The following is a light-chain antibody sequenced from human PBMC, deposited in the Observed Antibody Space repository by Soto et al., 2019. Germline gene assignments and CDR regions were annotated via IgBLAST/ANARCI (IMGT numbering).Light chain of an antibody. CDR3: CSYAGSWRV. CDR1: SSDVGSYNL. V-gene: IGLV2-23*01. J-gene: IGLJ2*01. CDR2: EGS. Sequence: QLVLTQPASVSGSPGQSITISCTGTSSDVGSYNLVSWYQQHPGKAPKLMIYEGSKRPSGVSNRFSGSKSGNTASLTISGLQAEDEADYYCCSYAGSWRVFGGGTKLTVL.